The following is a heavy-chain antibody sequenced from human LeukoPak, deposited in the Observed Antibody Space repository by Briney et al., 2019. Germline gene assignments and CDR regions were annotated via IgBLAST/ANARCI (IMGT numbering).Heavy chain of an antibody. J-gene: IGHJ4*02. D-gene: IGHD3-16*01. V-gene: IGHV1-69*05. CDR1: GGTFSSYA. Sequence: SSVKVSCKASGGTFSSYAISWVRQAPGQGLEWMGGIIPIFGTANYAQKLQGRVTMTTDTSTSTAYMELRSLRSDDTAVYYCARIAFWGSSHNLDYWGQGTLVTVSS. CDR2: IIPIFGTA. CDR3: ARIAFWGSSHNLDY.